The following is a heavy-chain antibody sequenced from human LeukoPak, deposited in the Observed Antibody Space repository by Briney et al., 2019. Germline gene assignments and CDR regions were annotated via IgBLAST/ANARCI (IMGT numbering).Heavy chain of an antibody. CDR3: ARGHDYGDYDY. CDR1: GGSVSSGSYY. D-gene: IGHD4-17*01. J-gene: IGHJ4*02. V-gene: IGHV4-61*01. Sequence: SETLSLTCTVSGGSVSSGSYYWSRIRQPPGKGLEWIGYIYYSGSTNYNPSLKSRVTISVDTSKNQFSLKLSSVTAADTAVYYCARGHDYGDYDYWGQGTLVTVSS. CDR2: IYYSGST.